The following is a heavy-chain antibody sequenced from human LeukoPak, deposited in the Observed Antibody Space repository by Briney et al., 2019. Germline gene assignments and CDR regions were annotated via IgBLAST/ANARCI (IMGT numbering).Heavy chain of an antibody. D-gene: IGHD5-24*01. CDR1: GYTFTSYY. Sequence: ASVKVSCKASGYTFTSYYMHWVRQAPGQGLEWMGIINPSGGSTSYAQKFQGRVTMTRDTSTSTVYMELSSLRSEDTAVYCCARGPAGKWLQLGTDYRGQGTLVTVSS. J-gene: IGHJ4*02. CDR2: INPSGGST. V-gene: IGHV1-46*01. CDR3: ARGPAGKWLQLGTDY.